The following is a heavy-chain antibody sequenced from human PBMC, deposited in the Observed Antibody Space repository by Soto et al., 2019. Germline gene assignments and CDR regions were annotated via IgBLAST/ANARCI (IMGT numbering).Heavy chain of an antibody. CDR1: GYTFTNYG. CDR2: INPDNGNP. V-gene: IGHV1-18*04. Sequence: QVHLVQSGGEVKKPGASVKVSCKASGYTFTNYGITWVRQAPGQGLEWMGWINPDNGNPNYAQKLKGRVTRTTNTSTSTAYMELRSLSTYDTAVYYCARVHDSSGYRDWYFDLWGRGKLVSVSS. D-gene: IGHD3-22*01. J-gene: IGHJ2*01. CDR3: ARVHDSSGYRDWYFDL.